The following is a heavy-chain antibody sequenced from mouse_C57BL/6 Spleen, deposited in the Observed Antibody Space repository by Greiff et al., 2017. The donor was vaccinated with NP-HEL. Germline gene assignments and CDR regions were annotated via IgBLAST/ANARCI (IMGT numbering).Heavy chain of an antibody. CDR3: ARRPAAFYYDYDEDAMDY. D-gene: IGHD2-4*01. V-gene: IGHV1-9*01. CDR1: GYTFTGYW. Sequence: VKLQESGAELMKPGASVKLSCKATGYTFTGYWIEWVKQRPGHGLEWIGEILPGSGSTNYNEKFKGKATFTADTSSNTAYMQLSSLTTEDSAIYYCARRPAAFYYDYDEDAMDYWGQGTSVTVSS. CDR2: ILPGSGST. J-gene: IGHJ4*01.